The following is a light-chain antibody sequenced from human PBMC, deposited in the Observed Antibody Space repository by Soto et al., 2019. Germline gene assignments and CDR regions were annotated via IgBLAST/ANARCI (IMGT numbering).Light chain of an antibody. J-gene: IGKJ1*01. V-gene: IGKV1-5*03. CDR2: KAS. Sequence: EIQINQFPTSPSATVRGRVNITWLASQTISSWLAWYQQKPGKAPKLLIYKASTLKSGVPSRFSGSGSGTEFTLTISSLQPDDFATYYCQHYNSYSEAFGQGTKVDI. CDR3: QHYNSYSEA. CDR1: QTISSW.